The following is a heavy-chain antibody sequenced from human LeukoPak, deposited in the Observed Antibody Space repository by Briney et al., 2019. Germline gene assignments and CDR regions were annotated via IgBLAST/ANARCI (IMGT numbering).Heavy chain of an antibody. D-gene: IGHD2-2*01. CDR3: ARRIEAVVASYFHY. Sequence: LPGGSLRLSCAASGFTFDNYALSWVRQAPGKGLEWVATINGVSSTTYYADTVTGRFTISRDNSKNTVYLQMNSLRAGDSALYYCARRIEAVVASYFHYWGQESWSPSPQ. V-gene: IGHV3-23*01. CDR2: INGVSSTT. J-gene: IGHJ4*01. CDR1: GFTFDNYA.